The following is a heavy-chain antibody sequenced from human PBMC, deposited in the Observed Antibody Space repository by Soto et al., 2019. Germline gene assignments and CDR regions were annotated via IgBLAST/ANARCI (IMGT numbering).Heavy chain of an antibody. D-gene: IGHD2-15*01. CDR3: XXLGYCSGGSCQREYTYFDY. J-gene: IGHJ4*02. V-gene: IGHV1-46*01. CDR2: INPSGGST. CDR1: GYTFTSYY. Sequence: QVQLVQSGAEVKKPGASVKVSCKASGYTFTSYYMHWVRQAPGQGLEWMGIINPSGGSTSYAQKFXXXXXXXXXXXXXXXXXXXXXXXXXXXXXXXXXXLGYCSGGSCQREYTYFDYWGQGTLVTVXS.